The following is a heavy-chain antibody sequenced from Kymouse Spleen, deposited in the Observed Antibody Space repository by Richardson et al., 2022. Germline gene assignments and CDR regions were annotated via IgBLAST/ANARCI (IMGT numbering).Heavy chain of an antibody. CDR3: ARGWGITGTLNWFDP. V-gene: IGHV4-34*01. CDR1: GGSFSGYY. D-gene: IGHD1-20*01,IGHD1-7*01. J-gene: IGHJ5*02. Sequence: QVQLQQWGAGLLKPSETLSLTCAVYGGSFSGYYWSWIRQPPGKGLEWIGEINHSGSTNYNPSLKSRVTISVDTSKNQFSLKLSSVTAADTAVYYCARGWGITGTLNWFDPWGQGTLVTVSS. CDR2: INHSGST.